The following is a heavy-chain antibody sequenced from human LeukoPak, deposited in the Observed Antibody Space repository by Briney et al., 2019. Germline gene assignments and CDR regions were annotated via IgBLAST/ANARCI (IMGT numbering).Heavy chain of an antibody. J-gene: IGHJ4*02. V-gene: IGHV1-2*02. Sequence: ASVKVSCKASGGTFSSYAISWVRQAPGQGLEWMGGIIPNSGGTNYAQKFQGRVTMTRDTSVSTAYMELSSLRSDDTAMYYCATAFGVVDFDYWGQGTLVTVSS. CDR2: IIPNSGGT. CDR3: ATAFGVVDFDY. D-gene: IGHD3-3*01. CDR1: GGTFSSYA.